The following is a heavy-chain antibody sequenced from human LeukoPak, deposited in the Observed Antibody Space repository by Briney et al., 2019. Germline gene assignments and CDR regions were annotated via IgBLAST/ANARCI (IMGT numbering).Heavy chain of an antibody. V-gene: IGHV4-59*01. D-gene: IGHD1-14*01. CDR2: IYYSGST. Sequence: PSETLSLTCTVSGGSISSYYWSWIRQPPGKGLEWIGYIYYSGSTNYNPSLKSRATISVDTSKNQFSLKLSSVTAADTAVYYCAREVYYYFDYWGQGTLVTVSS. CDR3: AREVYYYFDY. CDR1: GGSISSYY. J-gene: IGHJ4*02.